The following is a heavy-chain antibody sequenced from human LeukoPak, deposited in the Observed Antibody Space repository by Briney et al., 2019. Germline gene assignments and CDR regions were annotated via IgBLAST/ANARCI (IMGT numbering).Heavy chain of an antibody. D-gene: IGHD2/OR15-2a*01. J-gene: IGHJ4*02. Sequence: ASVKVSCKASGYTFSTYGITWVRQAPGQGLEWMAWMNLFDGNTNYAEKFQGRLTVTIDASTTTAYMELRRLTPDDTAAYFCARDQPSNCNIGSCPAGYWGQGTLVTVSS. CDR3: ARDQPSNCNIGSCPAGY. CDR2: MNLFDGNT. V-gene: IGHV1-18*01. CDR1: GYTFSTYG.